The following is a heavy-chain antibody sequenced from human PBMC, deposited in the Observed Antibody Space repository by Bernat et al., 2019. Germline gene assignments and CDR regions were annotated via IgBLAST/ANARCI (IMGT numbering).Heavy chain of an antibody. V-gene: IGHV3-11*01. D-gene: IGHD3-16*02. J-gene: IGHJ4*02. CDR1: GFTFSDYD. CDR3: ARANSFGRVIGGSTSTDY. CDR2: ISNNGSSK. Sequence: QVQLVESGGGLVKPGGSLRLSCAVSGFTFSDYDMSWIRQAPGKGLEWISCISNNGSSKYYADSVKGRFTISRDNAKNSLYLQMNSLRADDTAVYFCARANSFGRVIGGSTSTDYWGQGTLVTVSS.